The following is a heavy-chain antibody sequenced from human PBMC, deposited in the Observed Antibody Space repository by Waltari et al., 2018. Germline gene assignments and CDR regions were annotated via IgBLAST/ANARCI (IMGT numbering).Heavy chain of an antibody. Sequence: QLQLQRWGAGRLKPSETLYLTCGVSEGPFSGYYWIWIRRAPGKGREWIGEVDHSGTPNYNPTLASRLTISIYASRVQLSLKLCSVPAAVSAVDYCASSPRIAVSPRYYYMDVWGKGTTVTVSS. D-gene: IGHD6-19*01. J-gene: IGHJ6*03. CDR2: VDHSGTP. V-gene: IGHV4-34*02. CDR1: EGPFSGYY. CDR3: ASSPRIAVSPRYYYMDV.